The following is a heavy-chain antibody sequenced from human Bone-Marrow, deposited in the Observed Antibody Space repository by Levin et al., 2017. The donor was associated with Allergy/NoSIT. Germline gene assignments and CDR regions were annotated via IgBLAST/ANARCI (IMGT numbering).Heavy chain of an antibody. CDR3: ARANLDFWSGYSTFDY. CDR2: IYYSGST. D-gene: IGHD3-3*01. Sequence: SQTLSLTCTVSGGSISSSYWSWIRQPPGKGLEWIGYIYYSGSTNYNPSLKSRVTISVDTSKNQFSLKLSSVTAADTAVYYCARANLDFWSGYSTFDYWGQGTLVTVSS. CDR1: GGSISSSY. J-gene: IGHJ4*02. V-gene: IGHV4-59*01.